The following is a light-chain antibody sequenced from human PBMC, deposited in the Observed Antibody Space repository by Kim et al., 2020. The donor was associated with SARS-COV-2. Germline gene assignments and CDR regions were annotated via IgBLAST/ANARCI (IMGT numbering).Light chain of an antibody. CDR1: QSIQNY. CDR3: QQRSSWPRIT. CDR2: EAS. V-gene: IGKV3-11*01. Sequence: ELVLTQSPATLSWSPGEGATLSCRASQSIQNYLAWYQQKPGQAPRLLIYEASNRATGIPARFSGSGSGTDFTLTISSLEPEDFAVYYCQQRSSWPRITFGQGTRLEIK. J-gene: IGKJ5*01.